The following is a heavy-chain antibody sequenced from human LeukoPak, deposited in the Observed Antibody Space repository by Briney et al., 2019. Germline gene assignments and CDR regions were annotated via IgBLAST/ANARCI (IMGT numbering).Heavy chain of an antibody. CDR3: ARRGPYCSSTTCHPNWFDP. V-gene: IGHV5-51*01. D-gene: IGHD2-2*01. CDR2: IYPGDSDT. J-gene: IGHJ5*02. CDR1: GYSFTSYW. Sequence: GESLKISCKVSGYSFTSYWIGWVRQMPGKGLEWMGIIYPGDSDTRYNPSFQGQVTISADKSITTAYLQWSSLKASDTAMYYCARRGPYCSSTTCHPNWFDPWGQGTLVTVSS.